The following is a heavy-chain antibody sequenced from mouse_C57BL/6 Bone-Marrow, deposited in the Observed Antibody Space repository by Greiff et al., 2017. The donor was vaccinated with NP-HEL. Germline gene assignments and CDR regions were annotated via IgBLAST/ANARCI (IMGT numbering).Heavy chain of an antibody. V-gene: IGHV1-62-2*01. D-gene: IGHD1-1*01. CDR1: GYTFTEYT. CDR3: ARHEGRGITTVVADYAMDY. J-gene: IGHJ4*01. Sequence: QVQLKESGAELVKPGASVKLSCKASGYTFTEYTIHWVKQRSGQGLEWIGWFYPGSGSIKYNEKFKDKATLTADKSSSTVYMELSRLTSEDSAVYFCARHEGRGITTVVADYAMDYWGQGTSVTVSS. CDR2: FYPGSGSI.